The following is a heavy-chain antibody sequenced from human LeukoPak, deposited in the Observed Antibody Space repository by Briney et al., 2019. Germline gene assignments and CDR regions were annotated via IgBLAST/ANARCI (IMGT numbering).Heavy chain of an antibody. CDR2: ISYDGSNK. CDR1: GFTFSSYG. J-gene: IGHJ4*02. V-gene: IGHV3-30*18. CDR3: ANLGQLERRWEKGNFDY. D-gene: IGHD1-1*01. Sequence: GRSLRLSCAASGFTFSSYGMHWVRQAPGKGLEWVAVISYDGSNKYYADSVKGRFTISRDNSKNTLYLQMNSLRAEDTAVYYCANLGQLERRWEKGNFDYWGQGTLVTVSS.